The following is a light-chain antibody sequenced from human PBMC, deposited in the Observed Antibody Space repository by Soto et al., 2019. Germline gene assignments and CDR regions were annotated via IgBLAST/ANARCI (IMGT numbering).Light chain of an antibody. Sequence: DSQMTQSPSTLSASVGDRVNITCRASQSISSWLAWYQQKPGKAPNLLIYDASSLESGVPSRFSGSGSGTEFTLTISSLQPDDFATYYCQQYNSYSTFGQGTKVE. CDR3: QQYNSYST. CDR2: DAS. V-gene: IGKV1-5*01. J-gene: IGKJ1*01. CDR1: QSISSW.